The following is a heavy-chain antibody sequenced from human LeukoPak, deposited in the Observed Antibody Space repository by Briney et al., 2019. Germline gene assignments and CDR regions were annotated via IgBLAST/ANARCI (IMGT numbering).Heavy chain of an antibody. CDR1: GFTFSSYA. CDR2: ISGNGGST. CDR3: ARARSITMVRGDPRGWFDP. D-gene: IGHD3-10*01. V-gene: IGHV3-23*01. Sequence: GGSLRLSCAASGFTFSSYAMSWVRQAPGKGLEWVSAISGNGGSTYYADSVKGRFTISRDNSKNTLYLQMNSLRAEDTAVYYCARARSITMVRGDPRGWFDPWGQGTLVTVSS. J-gene: IGHJ5*02.